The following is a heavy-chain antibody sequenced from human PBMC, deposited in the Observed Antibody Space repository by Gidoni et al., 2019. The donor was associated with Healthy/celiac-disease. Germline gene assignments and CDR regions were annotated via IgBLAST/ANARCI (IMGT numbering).Heavy chain of an antibody. CDR1: GFTFSSYG. Sequence: QVQLVESGGGVVQPGRSLRLSCAASGFTFSSYGMHWVRQAPGKGLEWVAVISYDGSNKYYADSVKCRFTISRDNSKNTLYLQMNSLRAEDTAVYYCAKDEWELGSAPDWGQGTLVTVSS. CDR2: ISYDGSNK. J-gene: IGHJ4*02. D-gene: IGHD1-26*01. V-gene: IGHV3-30*18. CDR3: AKDEWELGSAPD.